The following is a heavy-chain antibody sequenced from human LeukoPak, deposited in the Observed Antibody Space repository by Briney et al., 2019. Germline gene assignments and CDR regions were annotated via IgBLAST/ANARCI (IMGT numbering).Heavy chain of an antibody. CDR3: ARARVDYEYAFDI. CDR1: GGSFSGYY. CDR2: INHSGST. J-gene: IGHJ3*02. Sequence: SETLSLTCAVYGGSFSGYYWSWIRQPPGKGLEWIGEINHSGSTNYNPSLKSRVTISVDTSKNQFSLKLSSVTATDTAVYYCARARVDYEYAFDIWGQGTMVTVSS. D-gene: IGHD4-17*01. V-gene: IGHV4-34*01.